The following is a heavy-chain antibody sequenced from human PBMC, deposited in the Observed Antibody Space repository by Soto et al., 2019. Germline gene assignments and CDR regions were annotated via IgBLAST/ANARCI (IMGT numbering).Heavy chain of an antibody. CDR1: GFVFNMYW. J-gene: IGHJ4*02. Sequence: LRLSCAASGFVFNMYWMHWVRQVPGEGPEWVTRINDDGTRTDYADSAKGRFTISRDNAKDILYLQMNALRVDDTAVYYCIRGPRPSSVGTGAFWGQGTLVPVSS. CDR2: INDDGTRT. V-gene: IGHV3-74*01. CDR3: IRGPRPSSVGTGAF. D-gene: IGHD3-10*01.